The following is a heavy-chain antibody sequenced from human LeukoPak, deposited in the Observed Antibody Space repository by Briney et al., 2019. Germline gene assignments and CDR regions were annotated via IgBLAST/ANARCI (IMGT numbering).Heavy chain of an antibody. CDR3: ARDEYVLTSFDP. CDR2: INPNSGDT. Sequence: GASVKVSCKASGYTFTAYYMHWVRQAPGQGLEWMGWINPNSGDTNYAQKFQGRVTMTRDTSISTAYMELTSLRSDDTAVYYCARDEYVLTSFDPWGQGTLVTVSS. D-gene: IGHD3-16*01. J-gene: IGHJ5*02. V-gene: IGHV1-2*02. CDR1: GYTFTAYY.